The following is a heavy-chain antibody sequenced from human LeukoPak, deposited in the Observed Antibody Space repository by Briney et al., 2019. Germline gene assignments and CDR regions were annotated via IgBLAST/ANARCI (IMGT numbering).Heavy chain of an antibody. V-gene: IGHV3-21*01. CDR3: AREFEGTASGAGY. Sequence: PGGSLRLSCAASGFIFSRYSMNWVRQAPGKGLEWVASMSVGSGLIHYAESVRGRFTVPRDNAKNSLYLQMKSLRADDTAVYFCAREFEGTASGAGYWGQGTLVTVSS. D-gene: IGHD3-16*01. CDR1: GFIFSRYS. CDR2: MSVGSGLI. J-gene: IGHJ4*02.